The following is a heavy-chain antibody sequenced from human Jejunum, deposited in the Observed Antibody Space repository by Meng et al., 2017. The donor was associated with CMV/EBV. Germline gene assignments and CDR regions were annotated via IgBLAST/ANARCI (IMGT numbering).Heavy chain of an antibody. V-gene: IGHV3-7*01. J-gene: IGHJ6*02. CDR2: IKQDGGER. CDR1: GLTFRSSW. Sequence: SGLTFRSSWMNWVRQVPGKGLEWVANIKQDGGERYYVESVKGRFTISRNNAKNSLFLQMDGLRAEDTAVYYCARQKCGGDCDMDVWGQGTTVTVSS. D-gene: IGHD2-21*01. CDR3: ARQKCGGDCDMDV.